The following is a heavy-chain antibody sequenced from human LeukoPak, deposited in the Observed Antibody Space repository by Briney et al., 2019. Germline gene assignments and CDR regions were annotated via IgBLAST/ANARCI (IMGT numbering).Heavy chain of an antibody. D-gene: IGHD5-12*01. CDR2: IYYSGST. V-gene: IGHV4-59*08. CDR3: ARQRRGYSGYDY. J-gene: IGHJ4*02. CDR1: GGSISSYY. Sequence: SETLSLTCTVSGGSISSYYWSWIRQPPGKGLERIGYIYYSGSTNYNPSLKSRVTISVDTSKNQFSLKLSSVTAADTAVYYCARQRRGYSGYDYWGQGTLVTVSS.